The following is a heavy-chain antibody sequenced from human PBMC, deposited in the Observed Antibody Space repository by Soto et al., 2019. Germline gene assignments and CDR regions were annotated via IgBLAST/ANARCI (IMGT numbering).Heavy chain of an antibody. Sequence: PGGSLRLSCVASGFTFSNYWVSWVRQAPGKGLEWLANIKQDGSEQYYVDSVKGRFTISRDNSRNTLFLQMNSLRAEDTAVYYCARDYYKYYDSSGYYRSPAYWGQGTLVTVSS. J-gene: IGHJ4*02. V-gene: IGHV3-7*01. CDR1: GFTFSNYW. CDR2: IKQDGSEQ. D-gene: IGHD3-22*01. CDR3: ARDYYKYYDSSGYYRSPAY.